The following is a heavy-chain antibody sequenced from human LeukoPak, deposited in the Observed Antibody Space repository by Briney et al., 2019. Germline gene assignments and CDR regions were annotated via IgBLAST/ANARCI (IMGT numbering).Heavy chain of an antibody. Sequence: SETLSLTCTVSGGSISSYYWSWIRQPAGKGLEWIGRIYTSGSTNYNPSLKSRVTISVDTSKNQFSLKLSSVTAADTAVYYCARAITMVRGVYLMDVWGKGTTVTVSS. CDR3: ARAITMVRGVYLMDV. CDR1: GGSISSYY. V-gene: IGHV4-4*07. CDR2: IYTSGST. J-gene: IGHJ6*03. D-gene: IGHD3-10*01.